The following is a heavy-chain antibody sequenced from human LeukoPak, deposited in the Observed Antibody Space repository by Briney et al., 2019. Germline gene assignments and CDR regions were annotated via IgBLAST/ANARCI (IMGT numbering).Heavy chain of an antibody. D-gene: IGHD5-24*01. CDR1: GFNFDDYG. V-gene: IGHV3-23*01. J-gene: IGHJ4*02. Sequence: PGGSLRLSCAASGFNFDDYGMSWVRQAPGKGLEWVSTISGSDSSTHYADSVKGRFTISRDNSKNTLYLQMNSLRADDTAVYYCAKSGYNRFDYWGQGTLVTVSS. CDR2: ISGSDSST. CDR3: AKSGYNRFDY.